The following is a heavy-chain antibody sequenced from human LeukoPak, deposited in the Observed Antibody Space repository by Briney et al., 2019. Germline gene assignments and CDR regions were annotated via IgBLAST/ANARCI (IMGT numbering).Heavy chain of an antibody. Sequence: GGSLRLSCAASGFTFSAYWMHWVRQVPGKGLVWVSRINDDGRYTVYADSVKGRFTISRDNAKNTLYLQMNSLRAQDTAVYYCARGCSGGSCYLDAFDIWGQGTMVTVSS. V-gene: IGHV3-74*01. D-gene: IGHD2-15*01. CDR2: INDDGRYT. CDR3: ARGCSGGSCYLDAFDI. J-gene: IGHJ3*02. CDR1: GFTFSAYW.